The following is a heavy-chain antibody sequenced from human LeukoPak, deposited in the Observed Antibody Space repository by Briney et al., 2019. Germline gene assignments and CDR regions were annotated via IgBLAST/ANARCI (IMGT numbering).Heavy chain of an antibody. CDR1: GYTFTTYA. Sequence: ASVKVSCKASGYTFTTYAMHWVRQAPGQRLEWMGWINAGNGNTKYSQKFQARVTITRDTSASTAYMEPSSLRSEDTAVYYCARDPIGSRWPYYFDYWGQGTLVTVSS. D-gene: IGHD6-13*01. J-gene: IGHJ4*02. CDR2: INAGNGNT. CDR3: ARDPIGSRWPYYFDY. V-gene: IGHV1-3*01.